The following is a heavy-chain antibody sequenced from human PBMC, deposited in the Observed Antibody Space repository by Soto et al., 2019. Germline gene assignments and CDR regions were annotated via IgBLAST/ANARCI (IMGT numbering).Heavy chain of an antibody. D-gene: IGHD4-17*01. CDR1: GGAISSGDYY. Sequence: QVQLQESGPGMVKPSQPLSLTCTVSGGAISSGDYYWRWIRQRPGQGLEWNGYIYYGGSTYSNPSLKSRVTIAVDTSQNQFSLKLSSVTAADTAVYYCARERVRYYYYGMDVWGQGTTVTVSS. CDR3: ARERVRYYYYGMDV. CDR2: IYYGGST. J-gene: IGHJ6*02. V-gene: IGHV4-30-4*01.